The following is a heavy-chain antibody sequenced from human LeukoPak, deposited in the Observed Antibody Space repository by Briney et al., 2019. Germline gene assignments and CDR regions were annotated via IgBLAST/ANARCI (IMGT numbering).Heavy chain of an antibody. J-gene: IGHJ3*02. V-gene: IGHV4-4*07. CDR2: TYTSGST. Sequence: PSETLSLTCTVSGGSISSYYWSWIRQPAGKGLEWIGRTYTSGSTNYNPSLKSRVTISVDTSKNQFSLKLSSVTAADTAVYYCARDHYDFWSGTHDAFDIWGQGTMVTVSS. CDR3: ARDHYDFWSGTHDAFDI. D-gene: IGHD3-3*01. CDR1: GGSISSYY.